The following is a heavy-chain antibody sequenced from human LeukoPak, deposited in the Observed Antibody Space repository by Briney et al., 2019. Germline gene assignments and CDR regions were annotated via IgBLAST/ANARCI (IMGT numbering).Heavy chain of an antibody. CDR3: ARLHRLRSGYERSYYYYYMDV. V-gene: IGHV4-39*01. CDR2: IYYSGNT. CDR1: GGSISSSSYY. D-gene: IGHD5-12*01. J-gene: IGHJ6*03. Sequence: SETLSLTCTVSGGSISSSSYYWGWIRQPPGKGLEWIGSIYYSGNTYYNPSLKSRVTISVDTSKNQFSLKLSSVTAADTAVFYCARLHRLRSGYERSYYYYYMDVWGKGTTVTISS.